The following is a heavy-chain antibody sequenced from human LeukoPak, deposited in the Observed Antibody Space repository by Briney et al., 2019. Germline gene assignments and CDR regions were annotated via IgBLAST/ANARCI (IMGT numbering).Heavy chain of an antibody. J-gene: IGHJ4*02. CDR3: AGRDSRGVVSRCDY. CDR2: ICYSGST. CDR1: CISIISSSYY. Sequence: PSETLSLPWTVSCISIISSSYYWGWIRQPPGPGLEWIGSICYSGSTYYNPSLKRRDTISVDTPKNRFSLEVSSVTAADTAVYYCAGRDSRGVVSRCDYWGQGNLVTVSS. D-gene: IGHD6-19*01. V-gene: IGHV4-39*01.